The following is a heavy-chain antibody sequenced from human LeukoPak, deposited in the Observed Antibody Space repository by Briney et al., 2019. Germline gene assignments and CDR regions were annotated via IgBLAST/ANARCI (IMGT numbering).Heavy chain of an antibody. CDR3: AKTSPGYSYGRRGDFDY. J-gene: IGHJ4*02. D-gene: IGHD5-18*01. V-gene: IGHV3-23*01. CDR1: GFTFSSYS. CDR2: ISGSGGST. Sequence: GGSLRLSCAASGFTFSSYSMNWVRQAPGKGLEWVSAISGSGGSTYYADSVKGRFTISRDNSKNTLYLQMNSLRAEDTAVYYCAKTSPGYSYGRRGDFDYWGQGTLVTVSS.